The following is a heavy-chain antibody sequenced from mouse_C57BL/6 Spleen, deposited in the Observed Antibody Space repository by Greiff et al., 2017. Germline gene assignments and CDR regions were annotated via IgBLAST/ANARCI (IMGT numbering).Heavy chain of an antibody. CDR3: ARWGGNSYFDY. CDR1: GYTFTSYW. V-gene: IGHV1-52*01. D-gene: IGHD2-1*01. J-gene: IGHJ2*01. Sequence: QVQLKQPGAELVRPGSSVKLSCKASGYTFTSYWMHWVKQRPIQGLEWIGNIDPSDSETHYNQKFKDKATLTVDKSSSTAYMQLSSLTSEDSAVYYCARWGGNSYFDYWGQGTTLTVSS. CDR2: IDPSDSET.